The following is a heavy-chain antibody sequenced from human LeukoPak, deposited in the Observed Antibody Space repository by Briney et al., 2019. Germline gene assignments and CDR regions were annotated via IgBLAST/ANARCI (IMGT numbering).Heavy chain of an antibody. CDR1: GFTFSSHG. CDR2: IKQDGGQI. Sequence: GRSLRLSCAASGFTFSSHGMHWVRQAPGKGLEWVANIKQDGGQIYYLESVKGRFTISRDNAENSLYLQMNSLRVEDTAFYYCARDLAYSRLDYWGQGMLVTVSS. D-gene: IGHD5-18*01. CDR3: ARDLAYSRLDY. V-gene: IGHV3-7*01. J-gene: IGHJ4*02.